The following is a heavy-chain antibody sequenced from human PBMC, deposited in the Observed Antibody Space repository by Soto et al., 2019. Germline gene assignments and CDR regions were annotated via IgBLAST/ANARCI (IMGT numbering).Heavy chain of an antibody. CDR3: ARTMVRGVYLDY. D-gene: IGHD3-10*01. V-gene: IGHV4-31*03. Sequence: SETLSLTCTVSGGPISSGGYYWSWIRQHPGKGLEWIGYIYYSGSTYYNPSLKSRVTISVDTSKNQFSLKLSSVTAADTAVYYCARTMVRGVYLDYWGQGTLVTVSS. J-gene: IGHJ4*02. CDR2: IYYSGST. CDR1: GGPISSGGYY.